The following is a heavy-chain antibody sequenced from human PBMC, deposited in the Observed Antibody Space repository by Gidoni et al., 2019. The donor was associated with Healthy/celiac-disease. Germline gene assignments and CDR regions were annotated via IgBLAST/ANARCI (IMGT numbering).Heavy chain of an antibody. CDR2: IRSKAYGGTT. D-gene: IGHD6-19*01. CDR3: TRVSIAVAGKASYYYGMDV. Sequence: EVQLVESGGGLVQPGRSLRLSCTASGFTFGDYAMSWVRQAPGKGLEWVGFIRSKAYGGTTEYAASVKGRFTISRDDSKSIAYLQMNSLKTEDTAVYYCTRVSIAVAGKASYYYGMDVWGQGTTVTVSS. CDR1: GFTFGDYA. J-gene: IGHJ6*02. V-gene: IGHV3-49*04.